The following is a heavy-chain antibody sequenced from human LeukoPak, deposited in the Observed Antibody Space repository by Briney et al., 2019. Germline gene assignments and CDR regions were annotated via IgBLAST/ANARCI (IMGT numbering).Heavy chain of an antibody. CDR1: GGSVTTSSYY. D-gene: IGHD3-10*01. J-gene: IGHJ5*02. V-gene: IGHV4-39*01. CDR2: MSHSGSA. Sequence: PSETLSLTCTVSGGSVTTSSYYWGWIRQPPGKGLEWIGSMSHSGSAFYNPSLKSRVSISVDTSKNQLSLRVTSVTAADTALYYCARRSLREAYNRFDPWGQGTLVTVSS. CDR3: ARRSLREAYNRFDP.